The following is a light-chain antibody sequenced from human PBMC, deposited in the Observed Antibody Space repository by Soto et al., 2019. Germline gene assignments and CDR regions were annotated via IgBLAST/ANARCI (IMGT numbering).Light chain of an antibody. CDR3: QYCDYLPL. J-gene: IGKJ3*01. CDR2: GAS. CDR1: HDITNY. V-gene: IGKV1-33*01. Sequence: DIQMTQSPSSLSASVGDRVTITCQASHDITNYLNWYQHKPGKAPKLLIYGASNLETGVPSRFSGSGSGTDFTFTISSLQPEDIATYYCQYCDYLPLFGPGTTVDIK.